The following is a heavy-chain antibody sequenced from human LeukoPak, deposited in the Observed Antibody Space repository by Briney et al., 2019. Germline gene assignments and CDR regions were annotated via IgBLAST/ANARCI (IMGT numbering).Heavy chain of an antibody. CDR2: IKSKTDGGTT. J-gene: IGHJ4*02. V-gene: IGHV3-15*01. Sequence: GGSLRLSCAASGFTFSSYSRNWVRQAPGKGLEWVGRIKSKTDGGTTDYAAPVKGRFTISRDDSKNTLYLQMNSLKTEDTAFYYCTPQISVAGSLPWGQGTLVTVSS. D-gene: IGHD6-19*01. CDR3: TPQISVAGSLP. CDR1: GFTFSSYS.